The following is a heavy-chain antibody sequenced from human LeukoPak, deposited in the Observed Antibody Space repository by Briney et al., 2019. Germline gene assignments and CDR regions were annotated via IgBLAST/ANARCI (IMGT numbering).Heavy chain of an antibody. Sequence: GKSLRLSCAASGFTFSSYAMHWVRQAPGKGLEWVAVVSHGGGNEFYADSVKGRFTISRDNSKNTLYLQMNSLRAEDTAVYYCAKFGGYGSGSYYNPDYWGQGTLVTVSS. V-gene: IGHV3-30*18. CDR2: VSHGGGNE. CDR3: AKFGGYGSGSYYNPDY. J-gene: IGHJ4*02. D-gene: IGHD3-10*01. CDR1: GFTFSSYA.